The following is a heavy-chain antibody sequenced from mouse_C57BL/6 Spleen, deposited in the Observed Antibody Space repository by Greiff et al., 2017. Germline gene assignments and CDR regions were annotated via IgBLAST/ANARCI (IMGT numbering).Heavy chain of an antibody. CDR2: IDPSDSYT. CDR3: AGEGLTTVVATKVAMDY. D-gene: IGHD1-1*01. CDR1: GYTFTSYW. J-gene: IGHJ4*01. Sequence: VQLQQPGAELVMPGASVKLSCKASGYTFTSYWMHWVKQRPGQGLEWIGEIDPSDSYTNYNQKFKGKSTLTVDKSSSTAYMQLRSLTSEDSAVYYWAGEGLTTVVATKVAMDYWGQGTSVTVSS. V-gene: IGHV1-69*01.